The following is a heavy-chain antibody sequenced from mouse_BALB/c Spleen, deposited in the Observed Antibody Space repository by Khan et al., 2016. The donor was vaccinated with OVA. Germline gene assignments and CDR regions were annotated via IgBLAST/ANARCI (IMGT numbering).Heavy chain of an antibody. Sequence: EVELVESGGGLVKPGGSLKLSCAASGFTFSSYAMSWVRQTPETRLEWVATISSGGSYTYYPDSVKGRFTISRDNAKNTLYLHMSSLRSEDTAMYYCARHVVPSIDDGSIDGFDVWGAGTTVTVSS. J-gene: IGHJ1*01. CDR1: GFTFSSYA. CDR3: ARHVVPSIDDGSIDGFDV. D-gene: IGHD2-3*01. CDR2: ISSGGSYT. V-gene: IGHV5-9-3*01.